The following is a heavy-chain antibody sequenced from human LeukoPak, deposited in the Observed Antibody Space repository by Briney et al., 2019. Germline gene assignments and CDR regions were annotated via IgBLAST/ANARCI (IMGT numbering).Heavy chain of an antibody. V-gene: IGHV3-74*01. J-gene: IGHJ3*02. CDR2: INTDGSST. CDR1: GFTFSTYW. CDR3: TRVGYCATTSCRTAFDI. D-gene: IGHD2-2*01. Sequence: GGSLRLSCAVSGFTFSTYWMHWVRRAPGKGLVWVSRINTDGSSTYYADSVKGRFTISRDNAKNTLYLQMNSLGAEDTAVYYCTRVGYCATTSCRTAFDIWGQGTMVTVSS.